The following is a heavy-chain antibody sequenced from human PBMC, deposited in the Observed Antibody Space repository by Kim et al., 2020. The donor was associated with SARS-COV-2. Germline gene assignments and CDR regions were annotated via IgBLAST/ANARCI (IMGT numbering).Heavy chain of an antibody. J-gene: IGHJ6*02. CDR3: ARGARRWFGEQYYYYGMDV. V-gene: IGHV3-64*01. Sequence: GRFTISRDNSKNTLYLQMGSLRAEDMAVYYCARGARRWFGEQYYYYGMDVWGQGTTVTVSS. D-gene: IGHD3-10*01.